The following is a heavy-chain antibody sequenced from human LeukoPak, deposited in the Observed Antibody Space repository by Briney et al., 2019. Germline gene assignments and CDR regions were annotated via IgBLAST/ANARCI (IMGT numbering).Heavy chain of an antibody. D-gene: IGHD6-13*01. V-gene: IGHV3-74*01. CDR2: INSDGSTT. J-gene: IGHJ4*02. Sequence: GGSLRLSCAASGFTFSNYWMHWVRQAPGKGLVWVSRINSDGSTTTYADSVKGRFTISGDNAKNTLYLQMNSLRAEDTAVYYCAREAGYSSSWSYWGQGTLVTVSS. CDR3: AREAGYSSSWSY. CDR1: GFTFSNYW.